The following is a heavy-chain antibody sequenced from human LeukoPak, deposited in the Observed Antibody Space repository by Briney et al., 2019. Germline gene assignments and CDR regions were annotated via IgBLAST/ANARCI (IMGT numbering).Heavy chain of an antibody. CDR2: IYHSGST. V-gene: IGHV4-30-2*01. CDR3: ARSMVRGHYYGMDV. J-gene: IGHJ6*04. Sequence: SETLSLTCAVSGGSISSGGYSWIWLRQPPGKGLEWIGYIYHSGSTYYNPSLKSRVTISVDRSKSQFSLKLSSVTAADTAVYYCARSMVRGHYYGMDVWGKGTTVTVSS. CDR1: GGSISSGGYS. D-gene: IGHD3-10*01.